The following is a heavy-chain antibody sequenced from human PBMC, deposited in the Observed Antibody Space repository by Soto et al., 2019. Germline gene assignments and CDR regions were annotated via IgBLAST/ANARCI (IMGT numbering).Heavy chain of an antibody. D-gene: IGHD6-6*01. CDR2: ISGSGGST. J-gene: IGHJ6*02. CDR1: GFTFSSYA. V-gene: IGHV3-23*01. CDR3: AKYSSSSPKNYYYYGMDV. Sequence: GGSLRLSCAASGFTFSSYALSWVRQAPGTGLEWVSAISGSGGSTYYADSVKGRFTISRDNSKNTLYLQMNSLRAEDTAVYYCAKYSSSSPKNYYYYGMDVWGQGTTVTVS.